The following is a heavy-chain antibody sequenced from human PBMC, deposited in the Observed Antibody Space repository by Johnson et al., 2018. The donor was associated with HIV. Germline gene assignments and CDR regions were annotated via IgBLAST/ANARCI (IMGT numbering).Heavy chain of an antibody. V-gene: IGHV3-66*02. Sequence: VQLVESGGGLVQPGGSLRLSCAASGFTVSSNYMSWVRQAPEMGLVWVSIVYSGGNTYYADSVKGRFTISRDNSKNSLYLQMDSLRVEDPAVYYCARDAAEQVGESMDLWGRGTMVTVSS. CDR3: ARDAAEQVGESMDL. J-gene: IGHJ3*01. CDR1: GFTVSSNY. D-gene: IGHD3-10*01. CDR2: VYSGGNT.